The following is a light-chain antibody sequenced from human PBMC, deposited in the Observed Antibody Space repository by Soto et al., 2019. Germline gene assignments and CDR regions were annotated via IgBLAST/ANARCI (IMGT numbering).Light chain of an antibody. V-gene: IGLV2-8*01. CDR1: NSDIGGYDF. Sequence: QSVLTQPPSASGSPGQSVTISCTGSNSDIGGYDFVSWYQQHPGKAPKLIIYDVTKRPSGVPDRFSGSKSGNTASLTVSGLQAEDEADYYCSSYAGSNNLGFGGGTQLTVL. CDR2: DVT. J-gene: IGLJ2*01. CDR3: SSYAGSNNLG.